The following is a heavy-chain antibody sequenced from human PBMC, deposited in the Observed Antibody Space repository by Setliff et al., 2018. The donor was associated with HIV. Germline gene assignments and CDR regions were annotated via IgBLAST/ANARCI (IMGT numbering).Heavy chain of an antibody. CDR2: IYYSGST. Sequence: PSETLSLTCTVSGVSISSHYWSWVRQPPGKGLEWIGYIYYSGSTNYDPSLKSRVTISLDTSKNQFSLKLSSMTAADTAVYYCARIPTNITPNGFDIWGQGTMVTVSS. J-gene: IGHJ3*02. V-gene: IGHV4-59*11. D-gene: IGHD1-1*01. CDR3: ARIPTNITPNGFDI. CDR1: GVSISSHY.